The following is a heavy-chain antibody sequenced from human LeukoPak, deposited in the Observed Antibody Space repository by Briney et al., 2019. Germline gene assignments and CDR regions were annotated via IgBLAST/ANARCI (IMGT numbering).Heavy chain of an antibody. CDR2: ISWNSGSI. D-gene: IGHD6-6*01. Sequence: GGSLRLSCAASGFTFDDYAMHWVRQAPGKGLEWVSGISWNSGSIGYADSVKGRFTISRDNAKNSLYLQMNSLRAEDMALYYCAKDIGKARGAFDIWGRGTMVTVSS. V-gene: IGHV3-9*03. CDR3: AKDIGKARGAFDI. J-gene: IGHJ3*02. CDR1: GFTFDDYA.